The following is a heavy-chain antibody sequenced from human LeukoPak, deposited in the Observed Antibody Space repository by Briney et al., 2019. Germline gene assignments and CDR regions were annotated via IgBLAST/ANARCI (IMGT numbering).Heavy chain of an antibody. CDR1: GFTFSSYE. CDR2: ISSSGGTI. V-gene: IGHV3-48*03. CDR3: AKRDIVATTVPFDY. J-gene: IGHJ4*02. Sequence: PGGSLRLSCAASGFTFSSYEMNWVRQAPGKGLEWLSYISSSGGTIYYADSVKGRFTISRDNAKNSVYLQMNSLRAEDTAVYYCAKRDIVATTVPFDYWGQGTLVTVSS. D-gene: IGHD5-12*01.